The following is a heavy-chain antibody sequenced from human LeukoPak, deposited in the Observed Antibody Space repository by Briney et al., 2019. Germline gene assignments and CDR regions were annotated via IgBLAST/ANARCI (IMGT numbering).Heavy chain of an antibody. CDR3: ARVPRYCYGNVCSEGSGFDY. CDR1: GYTFSSYD. J-gene: IGHJ4*02. D-gene: IGHD2-15*01. V-gene: IGHV1-8*01. CDR2: MNPKSDNT. Sequence: ASVKVSCKASGYTFSSYDINWVRQAPGQGLEWMGWMNPKSDNTGYGQKFQGRVIMTGNTSINMVYMELDSLTSEDTAVYYCARVPRYCYGNVCSEGSGFDYWGQGTLLSVSS.